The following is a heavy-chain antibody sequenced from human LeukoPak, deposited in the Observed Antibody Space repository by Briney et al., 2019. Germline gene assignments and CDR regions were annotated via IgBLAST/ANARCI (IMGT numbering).Heavy chain of an antibody. CDR3: ARAGPKVGARGRRHASYDAFGI. J-gene: IGHJ3*02. V-gene: IGHV4-34*01. Sequence: PSETLSLTCAVYGGSFSGYYWSWIRQPPGKGLEWIGEINHSGSTNYNPSLKSRVTISVDTSKNQFSLKLSSATAADTAVYYCARAGPKVGARGRRHASYDAFGIWGQGTMVTASS. D-gene: IGHD1-26*01. CDR1: GGSFSGYY. CDR2: INHSGST.